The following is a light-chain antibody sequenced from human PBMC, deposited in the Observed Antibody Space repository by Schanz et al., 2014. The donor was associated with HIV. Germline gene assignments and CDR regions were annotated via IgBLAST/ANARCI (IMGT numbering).Light chain of an antibody. Sequence: EIVLTQSPGTLSLSPGERATLSCRASQSVSSNFLAWYQQKPGQAPRLVIFGASNRATGIPDRFSGSDSGTDFTLTISRVEPEDYAVYYCQQYGTLPWTFGQGTQVEVK. J-gene: IGKJ1*01. CDR1: QSVSSNF. CDR3: QQYGTLPWT. V-gene: IGKV3-20*01. CDR2: GAS.